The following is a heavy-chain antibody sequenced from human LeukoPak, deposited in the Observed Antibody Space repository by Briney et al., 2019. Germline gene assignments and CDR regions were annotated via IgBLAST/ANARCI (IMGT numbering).Heavy chain of an antibody. J-gene: IGHJ4*02. CDR2: ISAYNGNT. Sequence: GASVKVSCKASGGTFSSYAISWVRQAPGQGLEWMGRISAYNGNTNYAQKLQGRVTMTTDTSTSTAYVELRSLRSDDTAVYYCARGLDYYDSSGYYYWGQGTLVTVSS. V-gene: IGHV1-18*01. D-gene: IGHD3-22*01. CDR1: GGTFSSYA. CDR3: ARGLDYYDSSGYYY.